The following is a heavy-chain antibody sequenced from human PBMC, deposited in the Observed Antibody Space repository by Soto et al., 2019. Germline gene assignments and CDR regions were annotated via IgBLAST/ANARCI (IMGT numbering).Heavy chain of an antibody. CDR2: IYYSGSA. D-gene: IGHD2-2*01. V-gene: IGHV4-39*01. CDR3: SGYCGSTACPTSSDY. Sequence: SETLSLTCTVSGASISSSTYYWAWIRQPPGKGLEWIGRIYYSGSAYYNPSLKSRVTISVDTSKNQFSLKLSSVTAADTAVYYCSGYCGSTACPTSSDYWGQGTLVTVSS. J-gene: IGHJ4*02. CDR1: GASISSSTYY.